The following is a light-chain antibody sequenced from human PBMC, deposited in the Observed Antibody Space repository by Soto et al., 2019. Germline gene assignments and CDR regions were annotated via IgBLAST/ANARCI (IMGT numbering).Light chain of an antibody. CDR2: AAS. J-gene: IGKJ5*01. V-gene: IGKV1-8*01. Sequence: AIRITQSPSSLSASTGDRVTITCRASQGISSYLAWYKQKPGKAPKLLIYAASTLHSGVPSRFSGSGSGTDFTLTISSLQSEDFEVYYCQQYNNWPITFGQGTRLEIK. CDR3: QQYNNWPIT. CDR1: QGISSY.